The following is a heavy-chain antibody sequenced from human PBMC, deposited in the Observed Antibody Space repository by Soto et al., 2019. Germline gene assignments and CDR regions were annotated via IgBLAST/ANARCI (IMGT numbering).Heavy chain of an antibody. Sequence: PSETLSLTCAVSGYSIRSGYYWGWIRQPPGKGLEWIGSIYHSGSTYYNPSLKSRVTISVDTSKNQISLKLSSVTAAGTAVYYCARDVDYDTNGYDYFDYWGQGTLVTVSS. CDR1: GYSIRSGYY. J-gene: IGHJ4*02. CDR2: IYHSGST. D-gene: IGHD3-22*01. CDR3: ARDVDYDTNGYDYFDY. V-gene: IGHV4-38-2*02.